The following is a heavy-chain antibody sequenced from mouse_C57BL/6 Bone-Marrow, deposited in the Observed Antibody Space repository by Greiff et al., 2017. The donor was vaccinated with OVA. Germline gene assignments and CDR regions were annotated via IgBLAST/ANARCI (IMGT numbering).Heavy chain of an antibody. D-gene: IGHD4-1*01. J-gene: IGHJ2*01. V-gene: IGHV5-17*01. CDR2: ISSGSSTI. CDR3: ARGGTGTFDY. Sequence: DVMLVESGGGLVKPGGSLKLSCAASGFTFSDYGMHWVRQAPEKGLEWVAYISSGSSTIYYADTVKGRFTISRDNAKNTLFLQMTSLRSEDTAMYYCARGGTGTFDYWGQGTTLTVSS. CDR1: GFTFSDYG.